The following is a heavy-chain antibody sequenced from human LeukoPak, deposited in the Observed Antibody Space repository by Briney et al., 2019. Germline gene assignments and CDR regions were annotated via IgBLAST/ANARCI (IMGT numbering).Heavy chain of an antibody. CDR2: IYHSGST. CDR3: ARVLTMVRGVIIYWYFDL. D-gene: IGHD3-10*01. V-gene: IGHV4-4*02. Sequence: PSETLSLTCAVSGGSISSSNWWSWVRQPPGKGLEWIGEIYHSGSTNYNPSLKSRVTISVDKSKNQFSLKLSSVTAADKAVYYCARVLTMVRGVIIYWYFDLWGRGTLVTVSS. CDR1: GGSISSSNW. J-gene: IGHJ2*01.